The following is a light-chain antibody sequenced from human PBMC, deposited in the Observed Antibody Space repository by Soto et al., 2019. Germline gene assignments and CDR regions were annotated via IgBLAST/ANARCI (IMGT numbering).Light chain of an antibody. CDR1: QSISNY. CDR2: DPS. CDR3: QQSSITPRT. J-gene: IGKJ1*01. V-gene: IGKV1-39*01. Sequence: DIQMTQSPSSLSASVGDRVTITCRASQSISNYLNWYQHKLGKAPRLLIYDPSRLQSGVPSRFSGSGSGTDFTLTISSLQPEDFATYYCQQSSITPRTFGPGTKVDIK.